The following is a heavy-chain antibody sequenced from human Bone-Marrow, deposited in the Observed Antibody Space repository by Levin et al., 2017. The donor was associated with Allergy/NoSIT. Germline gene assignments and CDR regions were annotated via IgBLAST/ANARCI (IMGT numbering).Heavy chain of an antibody. J-gene: IGHJ3*02. V-gene: IGHV3-21*01. CDR3: ARDPPRQYSSGWYPMSTGDDAFDI. D-gene: IGHD6-19*01. Sequence: PGGSLRLSCAASGFTFSSYSMNWVRQAPGKGLEWVSSISSSSSYIYYADSVKGRFTISRDNAKNSLYLQMNSLRAEDTAVYYCARDPPRQYSSGWYPMSTGDDAFDIWGQGTMVTVSS. CDR1: GFTFSSYS. CDR2: ISSSSSYI.